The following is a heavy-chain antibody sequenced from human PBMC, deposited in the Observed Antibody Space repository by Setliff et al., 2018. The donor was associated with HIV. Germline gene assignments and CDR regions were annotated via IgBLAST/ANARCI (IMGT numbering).Heavy chain of an antibody. CDR3: ARLRGGDSQYFHY. J-gene: IGHJ4*02. CDR1: GGSISSGHYF. D-gene: IGHD2-15*01. CDR2: IYYSGST. V-gene: IGHV4-39*01. Sequence: SETLSLTCSVSGGSISSGHYFWGWIRQPPGKGLEWIGSIYYSGSTYYNPSLKSRVTMSVDTSKNQFSLKLSSVTAADTAVYYCARLRGGDSQYFHYWGLGTLVTVSS.